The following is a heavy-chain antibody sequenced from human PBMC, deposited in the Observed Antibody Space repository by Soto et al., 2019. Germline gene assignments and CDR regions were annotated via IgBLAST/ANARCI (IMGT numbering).Heavy chain of an antibody. Sequence: GGSLRLSCAASGFTFSSYAMSWVRQAPGKGLEWVSAISGSGGSTYYADSVKGRFTISRDNSKNTLYLQMNSLRAEDTAVYYCSRDLRGSHTSPFDYSARGTLVTVSS. CDR1: GFTFSSYA. CDR3: SRDLRGSHTSPFDY. CDR2: ISGSGGST. J-gene: IGHJ4*02. V-gene: IGHV3-23*01. D-gene: IGHD1-26*01.